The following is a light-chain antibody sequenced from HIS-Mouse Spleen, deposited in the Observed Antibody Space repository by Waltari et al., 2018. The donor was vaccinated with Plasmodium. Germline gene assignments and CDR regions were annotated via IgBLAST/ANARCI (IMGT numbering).Light chain of an antibody. CDR2: KAS. CDR1: QSISSW. CDR3: QQYNSYSIT. J-gene: IGKJ5*01. V-gene: IGKV1-5*03. Sequence: LSASVGDRVTITCRASQSISSWLAWYQQKPGKAPKLLIYKASSLESGVPSRFSGSGSGTEFTLTISSLQPDDFATYYCQQYNSYSITFGQGTRLEIK.